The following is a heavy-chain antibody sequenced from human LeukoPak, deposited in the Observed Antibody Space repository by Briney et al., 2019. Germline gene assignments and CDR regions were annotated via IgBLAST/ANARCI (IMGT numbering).Heavy chain of an antibody. CDR2: IKQDGSEK. CDR3: ARAQSIIPFDY. V-gene: IGHV3-7*01. CDR1: GFTFSNYE. J-gene: IGHJ4*02. Sequence: GGSLRLSCAASGFTFSNYEMNWVRQAPGKGLEWVANIKQDGSEKYYVDSVKGRFTISRDNAKNSLYLQMNSLRAEDTAVYYCARAQSIIPFDYWGQGTLVTVSS. D-gene: IGHD3-3*02.